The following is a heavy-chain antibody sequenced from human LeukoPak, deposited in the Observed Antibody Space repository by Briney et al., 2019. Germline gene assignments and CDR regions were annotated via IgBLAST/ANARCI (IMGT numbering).Heavy chain of an antibody. D-gene: IGHD3-22*01. V-gene: IGHV3-53*01. CDR1: GFILSSNY. CDR2: ISSGGNT. Sequence: GGSLRLSCAASGFILSSNYMSWVRQAPGKGLEWVSVISSGGNTYYADSVKGRFTIYRDISKNTLYLQMNGLRAEDTAVYYCAREVRGYYFDYWGQGTLVTVSS. CDR3: AREVRGYYFDY. J-gene: IGHJ4*02.